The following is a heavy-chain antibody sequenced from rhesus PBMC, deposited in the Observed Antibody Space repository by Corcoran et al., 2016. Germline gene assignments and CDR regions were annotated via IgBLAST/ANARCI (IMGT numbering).Heavy chain of an antibody. V-gene: IGHV4-127*01. J-gene: IGHJ4*01. Sequence: QVQLQESGPGLVKPSETLSLTCAVSGYSISSGYGWGWIRQPQGKGLEWIGQIYGGSGSTYYNPSLKSRVTVSKDTSKNQFSLKLSSVTAADTAVYYCARGSYYFGYWGQGVLVTVSS. CDR3: ARGSYYFGY. CDR2: IYGGSGST. CDR1: GYSISSGYG. D-gene: IGHD3-16*01.